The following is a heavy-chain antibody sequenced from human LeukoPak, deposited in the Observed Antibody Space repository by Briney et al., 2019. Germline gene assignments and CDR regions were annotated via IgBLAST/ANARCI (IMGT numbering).Heavy chain of an antibody. V-gene: IGHV4-39*01. J-gene: IGHJ5*02. CDR2: IYYSGST. Sequence: PSETLSLTCTVSGGSISSSRYYWGWIRQPPGKGLEWIGIIYYSGSTYYNPSLNSRVTMSVDTSKNQFSLKLSSVTAADTAVYYCARLGYSSSRNWFDPWGQGTLVTVSS. CDR1: GGSISSSRYY. D-gene: IGHD6-13*01. CDR3: ARLGYSSSRNWFDP.